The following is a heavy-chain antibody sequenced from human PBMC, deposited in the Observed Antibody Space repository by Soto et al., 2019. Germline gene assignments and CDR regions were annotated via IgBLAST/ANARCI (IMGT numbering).Heavy chain of an antibody. CDR2: ILGSGGVT. CDR3: ARGDYHDTSGPFSDAFDV. V-gene: IGHV3-48*01. Sequence: GGSLRLSCAVSGFPFSIYSMNWVRQAPGKGLEWVSYILGSGGVTAYADSVRGRFTISRDNAKNSLYLQMNSLRAEDTAVYYCARGDYHDTSGPFSDAFDVWGQGTMVTVSS. J-gene: IGHJ3*01. D-gene: IGHD3-22*01. CDR1: GFPFSIYS.